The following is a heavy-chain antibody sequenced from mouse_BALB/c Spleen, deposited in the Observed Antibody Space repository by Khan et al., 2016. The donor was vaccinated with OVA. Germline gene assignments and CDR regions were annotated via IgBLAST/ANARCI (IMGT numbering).Heavy chain of an antibody. J-gene: IGHJ3*01. V-gene: IGHV5-4*02. CDR2: ISDGGSYT. CDR3: ARAGCGGFAY. D-gene: IGHD1-1*02. CDR1: GFTFSDYY. Sequence: EVELVESGGGLVKPGGSLKLSCAASGFTFSDYYMYWVRQTPEQRLEWVATISDGGSYTYYPDSVKGRFTISRDNAQNNLYLQMSSLKSEDTAMYYCARAGCGGFAYWGQGTLVTVSA.